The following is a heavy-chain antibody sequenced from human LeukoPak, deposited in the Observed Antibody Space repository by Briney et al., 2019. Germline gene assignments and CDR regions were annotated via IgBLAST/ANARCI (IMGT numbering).Heavy chain of an antibody. D-gene: IGHD6-13*01. J-gene: IGHJ4*02. CDR1: GFTFSTCR. CDR2: IKEDGSEK. CDR3: VAAGDY. V-gene: IGHV3-7*05. Sequence: PGGSLRLSCAASGFTFSTCRMYWVRQAPGKGLEWVANIKEDGSEKNYVDSVKGRFTISGDNAKNSLCLQMNSLRAEDTAVYYCVAAGDYWGQGALVTVSS.